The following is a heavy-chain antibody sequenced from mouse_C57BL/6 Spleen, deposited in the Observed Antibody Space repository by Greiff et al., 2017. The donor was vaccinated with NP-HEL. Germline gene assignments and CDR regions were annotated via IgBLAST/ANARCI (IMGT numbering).Heavy chain of an antibody. V-gene: IGHV5-16*01. J-gene: IGHJ4*01. CDR3: ARRGGSSGDYAMDY. CDR2: INYDGSST. CDR1: GFTFSDYY. Sequence: EVNVVESEGGLVQPGSSMKLSCTASGFTFSDYYMAWVRQVPEKGLEWVANINYDGSSTYYLDSLKSRFIISRDNAKNILYLQMSSLKSEDTATYYCARRGGSSGDYAMDYWGQGTSVTVSS. D-gene: IGHD1-1*01.